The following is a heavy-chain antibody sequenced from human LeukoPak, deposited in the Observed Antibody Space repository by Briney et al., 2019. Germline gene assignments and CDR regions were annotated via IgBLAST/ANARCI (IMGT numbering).Heavy chain of an antibody. CDR2: INPNNGGT. J-gene: IGHJ4*02. CDR3: ARGVKAVAGTHYYFDY. Sequence: GASVKVSCKASGYTFTGYYMHWVRQAPGQGLEWMGWINPNNGGTNYAQKFQGRVTMTRDMSTSTVYMELSSLRSEDTAVYYCARGVKAVAGTHYYFDYWGQGTLVTVSS. D-gene: IGHD6-19*01. V-gene: IGHV1-2*02. CDR1: GYTFTGYY.